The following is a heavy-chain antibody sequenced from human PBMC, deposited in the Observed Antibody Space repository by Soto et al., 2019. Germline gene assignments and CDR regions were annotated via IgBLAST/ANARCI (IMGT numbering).Heavy chain of an antibody. CDR3: ARGMSTVTTGDFDY. CDR2: IIPLFGIA. J-gene: IGHJ4*02. Sequence: QVQLVQSGAEVRKPGSSVKVSCKASGGTFSSYSISWVRQAPGQGLEWMGRIIPLFGIANYAQNFQGRLTITADKPTSTAYMELSSLSSEDTAVYYCARGMSTVTTGDFDYWGQGTLVTVSS. CDR1: GGTFSSYS. V-gene: IGHV1-69*02. D-gene: IGHD4-17*01.